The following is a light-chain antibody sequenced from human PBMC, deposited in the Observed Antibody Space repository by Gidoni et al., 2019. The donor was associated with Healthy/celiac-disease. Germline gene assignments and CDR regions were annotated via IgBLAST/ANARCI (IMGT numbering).Light chain of an antibody. CDR3: QQSSNWPGT. Sequence: EIVLPQSPAPLSLSPGERATLSCRASQSVSSYSAWYQQKPGQAPRLLIYDASNRATGTPSRFSGSGSGTDFTLTISSLEPVDFAVYYCQQSSNWPGTFGGGTKVEIK. J-gene: IGKJ4*01. CDR1: QSVSSY. V-gene: IGKV3-11*01. CDR2: DAS.